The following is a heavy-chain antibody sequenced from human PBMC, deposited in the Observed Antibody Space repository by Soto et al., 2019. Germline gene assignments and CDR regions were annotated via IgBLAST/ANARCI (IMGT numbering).Heavy chain of an antibody. CDR1: GYTFTSYY. D-gene: IGHD1-7*01. Sequence: GASVKVSCKASGYTFTSYYMHWVRQAPGQGLEWMGIINPSGGSTSYAQKFQGRVTMTRDTSTSTVYMELSSLRSEDTAVYYCARGGPQNWNCVHYYYYMDVWGKGTTVTVSS. CDR2: INPSGGST. J-gene: IGHJ6*03. V-gene: IGHV1-46*03. CDR3: ARGGPQNWNCVHYYYYMDV.